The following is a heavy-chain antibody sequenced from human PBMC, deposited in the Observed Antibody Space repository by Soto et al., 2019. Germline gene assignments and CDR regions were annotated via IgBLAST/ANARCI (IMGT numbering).Heavy chain of an antibody. CDR2: IDTEGGTI. CDR3: ARNNWGIDF. Sequence: GSLRLSCAASGFTFSSHWMHWVRQAPGKGLMWVSRIDTEGGTIDYADSVEGRFTISRDNVKKMLYLQMSSLRPDDTAVYYCARNNWGIDFWGQGVLVTVSS. V-gene: IGHV3-74*01. D-gene: IGHD7-27*01. J-gene: IGHJ4*02. CDR1: GFTFSSHW.